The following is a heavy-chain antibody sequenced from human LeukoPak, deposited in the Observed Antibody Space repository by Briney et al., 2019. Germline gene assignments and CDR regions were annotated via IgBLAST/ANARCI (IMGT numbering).Heavy chain of an antibody. J-gene: IGHJ5*01. D-gene: IGHD5-24*01. CDR1: GGSISSSHYY. CDR2: ICTSGGT. CDR3: ARGGSTMTDNWFDP. V-gene: IGHV4-61*09. Sequence: SETLSLTCTVSGGSISSSHYYWTWIRQPAGKGLEWIGHICTSGGTNYNPSLQSRVTISLDTSKNQFSLRLSSVIAADTAVYFCARGGSTMTDNWFDPWGQGTLVTVSS.